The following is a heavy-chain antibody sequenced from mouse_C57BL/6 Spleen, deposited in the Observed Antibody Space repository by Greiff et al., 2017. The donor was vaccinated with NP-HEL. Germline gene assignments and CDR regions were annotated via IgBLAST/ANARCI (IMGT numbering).Heavy chain of an antibody. CDR1: GYAFSSSW. Sequence: VKLVESGPELVKPGASVKISCKASGYAFSSSWMNWVKQRPGKGLEWIGRIYPGDGDTNYNGKFKGKATLTADKSSSTAYMQLSSLTSEDSAVYFCARSSWDGAMDYWGQGTSVTVSS. CDR3: ARSSWDGAMDY. V-gene: IGHV1-82*01. J-gene: IGHJ4*01. D-gene: IGHD4-1*01. CDR2: IYPGDGDT.